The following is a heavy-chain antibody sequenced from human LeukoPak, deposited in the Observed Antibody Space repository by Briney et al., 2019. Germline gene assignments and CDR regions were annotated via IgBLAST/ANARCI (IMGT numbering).Heavy chain of an antibody. CDR2: ISGSGSPI. D-gene: IGHD1-26*01. V-gene: IGHV3-48*02. J-gene: IGHJ4*02. CDR1: GFAFNTYS. Sequence: PGGSLRLSCAASGFAFNTYSTTWVRQAPGKGLEWVSYISGSGSPIYYADSVKGRFTASRDNAKNSLYPQMNSLRDEDTAVYYCATDYYSRNDFWGQGTLVTVSS. CDR3: ATDYYSRNDF.